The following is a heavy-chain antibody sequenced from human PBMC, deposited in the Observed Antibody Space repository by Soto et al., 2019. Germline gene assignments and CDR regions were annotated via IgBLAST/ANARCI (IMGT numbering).Heavy chain of an antibody. J-gene: IGHJ4*02. CDR2: ISYDGSNK. CDR1: GFTFSSYG. V-gene: IGHV3-30*18. Sequence: PGGSLRLSCAASGFTFSSYGMHWVRQAPGKGLEWVAVISYDGSNKYYADSVKGRFTISRDNSKNTLYLQMNSLRAGDTAVYYCAKDLRIGRSAYYYDSSGYESWGQGTLVTVSS. CDR3: AKDLRIGRSAYYYDSSGYES. D-gene: IGHD3-22*01.